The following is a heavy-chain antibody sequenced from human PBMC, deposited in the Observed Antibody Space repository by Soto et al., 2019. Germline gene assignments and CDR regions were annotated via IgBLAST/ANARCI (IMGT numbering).Heavy chain of an antibody. J-gene: IGHJ4*01. CDR3: AVWSALTQYYFDP. CDR1: GGSISSYY. D-gene: IGHD3-3*01. V-gene: IGHV4-59*01. Sequence: SETLSLTCTVSGGSISSYYWSWIRQPPGKGLEWIGYIYYSGSTNYNPPLKSRVTISVDTSKNHVSLRLKSVTAADTAVYYCAVWSALTQYYFDPWGHGKLVTVSS. CDR2: IYYSGST.